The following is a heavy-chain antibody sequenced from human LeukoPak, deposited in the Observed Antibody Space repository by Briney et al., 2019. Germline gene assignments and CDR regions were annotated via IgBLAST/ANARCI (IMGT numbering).Heavy chain of an antibody. J-gene: IGHJ4*02. CDR3: ARDRTAAAADYYFDY. CDR1: KFTFSSYP. D-gene: IGHD6-13*01. CDR2: IENDGRDK. V-gene: IGHV3-30-3*01. Sequence: GGSLRLSCAASKFTFSSYPMHWVRQAPGKGLEWVAVIENDGRDKHCADSVKGRFTISRDNSKNTLYLQINSLRAEDTAVYYCARDRTAAAADYYFDYWGQGTLVTVSS.